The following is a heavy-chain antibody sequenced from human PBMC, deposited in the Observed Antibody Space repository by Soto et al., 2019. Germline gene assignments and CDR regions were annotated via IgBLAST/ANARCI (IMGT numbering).Heavy chain of an antibody. CDR3: ARLAPYSSSWVYTLNYYYGLDV. J-gene: IGHJ6*01. Sequence: GESLKISWKGSVYSFTSYWIGWVRQMPGKGLEWMGIIYPGDSDTRYSPSFQGQVTISADKSISTAYLQWSSLKASDTAMYYCARLAPYSSSWVYTLNYYYGLDVWGKGTTVTVPS. D-gene: IGHD6-13*01. CDR1: VYSFTSYW. V-gene: IGHV5-51*01. CDR2: IYPGDSDT.